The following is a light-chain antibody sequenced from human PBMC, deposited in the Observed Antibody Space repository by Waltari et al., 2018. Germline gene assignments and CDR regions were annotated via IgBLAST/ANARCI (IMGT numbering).Light chain of an antibody. J-gene: IGLJ3*02. CDR1: SGSIATNY. V-gene: IGLV6-57*02. CDR2: EDN. CDR3: QSYDGNNVV. Sequence: NFMLTQPHSVSESPGKTVTISCTGSSGSIATNYVQWFQQRPGSAPTIVIYEDNLSPSGVPDRCSGSIDSSSNSASLTLSGLKTEDEADYYCQSYDGNNVVFGGGTKLTVL.